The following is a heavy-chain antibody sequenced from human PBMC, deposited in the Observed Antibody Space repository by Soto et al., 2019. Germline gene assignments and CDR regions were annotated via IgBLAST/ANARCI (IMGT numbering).Heavy chain of an antibody. CDR3: ARPRAITGTNGMVY. Sequence: SVKVSCKASGGTFSSYAISWVRQAPGQGLEWMGGIIPIFGTANYAQKFQGRVTITADESTSTAYMELSSLRSEDTAVYYCARPRAITGTNGMVYWGQGTLVTVSS. D-gene: IGHD1-20*01. CDR2: IIPIFGTA. J-gene: IGHJ4*02. V-gene: IGHV1-69*13. CDR1: GGTFSSYA.